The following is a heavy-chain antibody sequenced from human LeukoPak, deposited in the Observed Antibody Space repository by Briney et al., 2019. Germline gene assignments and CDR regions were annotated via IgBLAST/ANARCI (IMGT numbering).Heavy chain of an antibody. Sequence: ASVKVSCKASGYTFTGYYMHWVRQAPGQGLEWMGRINPNSGGTNYAQKFQGRVTMTRDTSIGTAYMELSRLRSDDTAVYYCARAYYYESKGYYYYMDVWGKGTTVTVSS. CDR2: INPNSGGT. V-gene: IGHV1-2*06. CDR3: ARAYYYESKGYYYYMDV. J-gene: IGHJ6*03. CDR1: GYTFTGYY. D-gene: IGHD3-22*01.